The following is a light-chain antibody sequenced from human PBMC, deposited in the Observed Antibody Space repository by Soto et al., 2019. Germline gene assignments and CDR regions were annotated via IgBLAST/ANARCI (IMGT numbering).Light chain of an antibody. V-gene: IGLV2-11*01. Sequence: QSVLPQPRSVSGSPGQSVTISCTGTSSDVGGYNYVSWYQQHPGKAPKLMIYDVSKRPSGVPDRFSGSKSGNTASLTISGLQAEDEADYYCCSYAGSYTHYVFGTGTKVTVL. CDR2: DVS. J-gene: IGLJ1*01. CDR3: CSYAGSYTHYV. CDR1: SSDVGGYNY.